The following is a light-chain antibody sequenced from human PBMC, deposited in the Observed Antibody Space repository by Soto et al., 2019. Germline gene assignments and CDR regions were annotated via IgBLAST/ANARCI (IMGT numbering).Light chain of an antibody. J-gene: IGKJ5*01. Sequence: EIGLTQSPGTLSLSPGERATLSCRASQSVSSYLAWYQQKPGQAPRLLISDASNRATGIPVRFSGSGSGTDFTLTISSLEAEDSAVYYCQQRSNWPSITFGQGTRLEIK. V-gene: IGKV3-11*01. CDR1: QSVSSY. CDR2: DAS. CDR3: QQRSNWPSIT.